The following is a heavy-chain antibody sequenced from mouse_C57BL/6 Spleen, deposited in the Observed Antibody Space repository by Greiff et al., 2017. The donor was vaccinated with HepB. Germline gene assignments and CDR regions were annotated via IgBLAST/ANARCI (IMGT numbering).Heavy chain of an antibody. J-gene: IGHJ4*01. Sequence: VQLQESGAELVRPGASVTLSCKASGYTFTDYEMHWVKQTPVHGLEWIGAIDPETGGTAYNQKFKGKAILTADKSSSTAYMELRSLTSEDSAVYYCTRLLPGYAMDYWGQGTSVTVSS. D-gene: IGHD2-1*01. CDR1: GYTFTDYE. CDR3: TRLLPGYAMDY. CDR2: IDPETGGT. V-gene: IGHV1-15*01.